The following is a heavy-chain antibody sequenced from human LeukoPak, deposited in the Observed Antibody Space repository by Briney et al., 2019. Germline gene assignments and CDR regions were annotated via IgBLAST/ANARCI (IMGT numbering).Heavy chain of an antibody. CDR1: GFTFGIYG. V-gene: IGHV3-33*01. CDR3: ARGKGSGRFGYFYYGVDV. D-gene: IGHD3-10*01. J-gene: IGHJ6*02. CDR2: IWINGRDE. Sequence: RGSLRLSCAASGFTFGIYGMHWVRQAPGKGLEWVASIWINGRDETYVDSVKGRFSISRDNSTLFLQMNSLRPEDTAIYFCARGKGSGRFGYFYYGVDVWGQGTTVTVSS.